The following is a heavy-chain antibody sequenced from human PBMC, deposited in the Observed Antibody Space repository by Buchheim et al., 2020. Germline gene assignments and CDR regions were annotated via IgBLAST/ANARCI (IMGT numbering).Heavy chain of an antibody. Sequence: QVQLVQSGAEVKKPGSSVKVSCKASGGTFSSYTISWVRQAPGQGLEWMGRIIPILGIANYAQKFQGRVTITADKSTSTAYMELSSLRSEDTAVYYCARDGGYSYGRGPYYFDYWGQGTL. J-gene: IGHJ4*02. CDR1: GGTFSSYT. D-gene: IGHD5-18*01. CDR3: ARDGGYSYGRGPYYFDY. CDR2: IIPILGIA. V-gene: IGHV1-69*08.